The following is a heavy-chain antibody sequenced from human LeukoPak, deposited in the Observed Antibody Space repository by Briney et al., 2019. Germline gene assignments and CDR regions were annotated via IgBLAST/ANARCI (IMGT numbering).Heavy chain of an antibody. J-gene: IGHJ4*02. Sequence: GGSLRLSCAASGFTFSSKYMNWVRQAPGKGLEWVSVIYTGGSTFYADSVKGRFTISRDNAKNSLHLQMSGLRAEDTAVYYCARGSGVQVWSSLDYWGQGTLVTVSS. V-gene: IGHV3-53*01. CDR1: GFTFSSKY. CDR3: ARGSGVQVWSSLDY. D-gene: IGHD5-18*01. CDR2: IYTGGST.